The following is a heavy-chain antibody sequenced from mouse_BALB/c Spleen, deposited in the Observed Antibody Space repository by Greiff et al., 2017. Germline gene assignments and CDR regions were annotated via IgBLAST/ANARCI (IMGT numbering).Heavy chain of an antibody. CDR1: GFTFSSYT. D-gene: IGHD2-14*01. CDR2: ISSGGSYT. J-gene: IGHJ1*01. V-gene: IGHV5-6-4*01. CDR3: TRDQAYYRYDWYFDV. Sequence: EVMLVESGGGLVKPGGSLKLSCAASGFTFSSYTMSWVRQTPEKRLEWVATISSGGSYTYYPDSVKGRFTISRDNAKNTLYLQMSSLKSEDTAMYYCTRDQAYYRYDWYFDVWGAGTTVTVSS.